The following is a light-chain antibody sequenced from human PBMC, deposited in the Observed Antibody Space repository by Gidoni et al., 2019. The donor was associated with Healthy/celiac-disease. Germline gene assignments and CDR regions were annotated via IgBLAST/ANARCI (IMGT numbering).Light chain of an antibody. V-gene: IGKV3-11*01. CDR3: QQRGA. CDR2: DAS. CDR1: QSISRY. J-gene: IGKJ1*01. Sequence: ELVFTQSPATLSLSAGERATLSCRASQSISRYLAWYHQKPGQAPRLLIFDASNRATGIPARFSGSGSGTDFTLTISSLEPEDFAVYFCQQRGAFGQGTKVEIK.